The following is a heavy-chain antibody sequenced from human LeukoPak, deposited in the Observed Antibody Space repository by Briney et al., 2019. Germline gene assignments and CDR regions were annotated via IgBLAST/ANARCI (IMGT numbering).Heavy chain of an antibody. V-gene: IGHV4-4*07. J-gene: IGHJ5*02. CDR3: ARVVSGDRRLDP. CDR2: IYSSGST. CDR1: GVSISGYY. Sequence: PSETLSLSCAVSGVSISGYYWSWIRQPAGKGLEWIGRIYSSGSTNYNPSLESRVTVSVDTSKNQFSLNLSSVTAADTAVYYCARVVSGDRRLDPWGQGTLVTVSS. D-gene: IGHD5/OR15-5a*01.